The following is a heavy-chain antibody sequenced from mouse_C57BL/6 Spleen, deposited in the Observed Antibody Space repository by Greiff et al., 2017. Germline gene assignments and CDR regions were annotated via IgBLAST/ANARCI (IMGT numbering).Heavy chain of an antibody. Sequence: EVQRVESGGGLVQPGGSLKLSCAASGFTFSDYYMYWVRQTPEKRLEWVAYISNGGGSTYYPDTVKGRFTISRANAKNTLYLQMSRLKSEDTAMYYCARQGGNLAWFAYWGQGTLVTVSA. J-gene: IGHJ3*01. D-gene: IGHD2-1*01. CDR3: ARQGGNLAWFAY. CDR2: ISNGGGST. CDR1: GFTFSDYY. V-gene: IGHV5-12*01.